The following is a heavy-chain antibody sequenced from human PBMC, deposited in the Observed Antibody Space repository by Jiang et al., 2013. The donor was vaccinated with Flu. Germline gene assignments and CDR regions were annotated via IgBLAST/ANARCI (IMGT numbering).Heavy chain of an antibody. CDR3: SVFVVVPATYYYYMDV. Sequence: SLKSRVTISVDTSKNQFSLKLSSVTAADTAVYYCSVFVVVPATYYYYMDVWGKGTTVTVSS. V-gene: IGHV4-34*01. J-gene: IGHJ6*03. D-gene: IGHD2-2*01.